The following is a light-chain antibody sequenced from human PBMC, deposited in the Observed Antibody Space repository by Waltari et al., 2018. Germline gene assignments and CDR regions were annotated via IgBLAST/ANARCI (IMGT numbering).Light chain of an antibody. Sequence: EVVLTQSPATLSLSPGETATLSCRASQSISTYLAWYQHKPGQARRLLIYEAPNRATGIPDRVSGRGSGTDFTLTISCLEPDDFVVYYCQQRSDWPSITFGQGTRLEIK. CDR2: EAP. V-gene: IGKV3-11*01. J-gene: IGKJ5*01. CDR1: QSISTY. CDR3: QQRSDWPSIT.